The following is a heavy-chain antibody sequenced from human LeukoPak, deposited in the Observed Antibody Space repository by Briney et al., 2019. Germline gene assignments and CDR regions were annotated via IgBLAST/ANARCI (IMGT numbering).Heavy chain of an antibody. J-gene: IGHJ4*02. CDR3: ARDCSSTSCYGGVDY. CDR1: GYTLTELS. Sequence: ASVKVSCKVSGYTLTELSMHWVRQAPGQGLEWMGWISAYNGNTNYAQKLQGRVTMTTDTSTSTAYMELRSLRSDDTAVYYCARDCSSTSCYGGVDYWDQGTLVTVSS. V-gene: IGHV1-18*01. D-gene: IGHD2-2*01. CDR2: ISAYNGNT.